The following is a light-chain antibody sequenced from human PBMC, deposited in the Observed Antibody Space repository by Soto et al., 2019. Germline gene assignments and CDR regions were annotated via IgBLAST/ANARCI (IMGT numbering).Light chain of an antibody. CDR3: QQYSTWPPIT. Sequence: EIVLTQSPGTLSLSPGERATLSCRASQSVSSSYLAWYQQKPGQAPRLLIYGASSRATGIPDRFSGSGSGTDFTLTISRLEPEDFAVYYCQQYSTWPPITFGPGTRLEIK. V-gene: IGKV3-20*01. CDR2: GAS. J-gene: IGKJ5*01. CDR1: QSVSSSY.